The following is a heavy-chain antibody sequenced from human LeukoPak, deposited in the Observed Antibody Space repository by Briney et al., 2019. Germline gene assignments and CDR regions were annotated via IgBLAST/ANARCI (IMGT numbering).Heavy chain of an antibody. D-gene: IGHD3-10*01. CDR2: ISWNSGSI. J-gene: IGHJ4*02. Sequence: GGSLRLSCAASGFTFDDYAMHWVRQAPGKGLEWVSGISWNSGSIGYADSVKGRFTISRDNAKNSLYLQMNSLRAEDTALYYCAKEGSGTGFDYWGQGTLVTVSS. CDR3: AKEGSGTGFDY. CDR1: GFTFDDYA. V-gene: IGHV3-9*01.